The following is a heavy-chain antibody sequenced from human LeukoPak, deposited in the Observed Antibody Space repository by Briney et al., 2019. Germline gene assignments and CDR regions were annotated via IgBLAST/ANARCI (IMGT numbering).Heavy chain of an antibody. Sequence: ASVKVSCKASGGTFSSYAISWVRQAPGQGLEWMGGIIPIFGTANYAQKFQGRVTITTDESTSTAYMELSSLRSEDTAVYYCARQGSAASHAFDIWGQGTMVTVSS. D-gene: IGHD2-2*01. CDR2: IIPIFGTA. CDR1: GGTFSSYA. J-gene: IGHJ3*02. CDR3: ARQGSAASHAFDI. V-gene: IGHV1-69*05.